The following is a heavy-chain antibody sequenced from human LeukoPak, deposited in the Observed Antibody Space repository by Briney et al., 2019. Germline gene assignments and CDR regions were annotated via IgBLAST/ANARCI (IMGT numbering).Heavy chain of an antibody. CDR1: GGSISSYY. D-gene: IGHD2-21*01. CDR2: IYTSGST. Sequence: PSETLSLTCTVSGGSISSYYWSWIRQPAGKGLEWIGRIYTSGSTNYNPSLKSRVTMSVDTTKNQFSLKLSSVTAADTAVYYCARTWAYCGGDCRGSSKRYYYYYMDVWGKGTTVTVSS. CDR3: ARTWAYCGGDCRGSSKRYYYYYMDV. V-gene: IGHV4-4*07. J-gene: IGHJ6*03.